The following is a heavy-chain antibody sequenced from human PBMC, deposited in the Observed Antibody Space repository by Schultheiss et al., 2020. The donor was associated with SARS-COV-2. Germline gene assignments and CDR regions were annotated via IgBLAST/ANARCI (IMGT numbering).Heavy chain of an antibody. CDR3: ARGGSSGWRGWFDP. J-gene: IGHJ5*02. V-gene: IGHV3-23*01. D-gene: IGHD6-19*01. CDR1: GFTFSGSA. CDR2: ISGSGGST. Sequence: GESLKISCAASGFTFSGSAMHWVRQASGKGLEWVSAISGSGGSTYYADSVKGRFTISRDNSKNTLYLQMNSLRAEDTAVYYCARGGSSGWRGWFDPWGQGTLVTVSS.